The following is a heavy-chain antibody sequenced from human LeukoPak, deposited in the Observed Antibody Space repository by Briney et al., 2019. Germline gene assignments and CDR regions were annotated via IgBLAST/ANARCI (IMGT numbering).Heavy chain of an antibody. V-gene: IGHV3-15*01. J-gene: IGHJ4*02. CDR2: IKSKTDGGPT. CDR1: GFTVSNAW. Sequence: GGSLRLSCAASGFTVSNAWMSWVRQAPGKGLEWVGRIKSKTDGGPTDYAAPVKGRFTISRDDSKNTLYLQMNSLKTEDTAVYYCTTDLGFVDGVYYFDYWGQGTLVTVSS. D-gene: IGHD3-10*01. CDR3: TTDLGFVDGVYYFDY.